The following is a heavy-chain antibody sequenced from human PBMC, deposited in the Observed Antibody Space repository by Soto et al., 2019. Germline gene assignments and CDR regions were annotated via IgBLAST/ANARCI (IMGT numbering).Heavy chain of an antibody. CDR2: IYYSGST. D-gene: IGHD3-22*01. CDR1: GGSISSGGYY. Sequence: PSETLSLTCTVSGGSISSGGYYWSWIRQHPGKGLEWIGYIYYSGSTYYNPSLKSRVTISVDTSKNQFSLKLSSVTAADTAVYYCASSSLYYYDIDYWGQGTLVTVSS. J-gene: IGHJ4*02. CDR3: ASSSLYYYDIDY. V-gene: IGHV4-31*03.